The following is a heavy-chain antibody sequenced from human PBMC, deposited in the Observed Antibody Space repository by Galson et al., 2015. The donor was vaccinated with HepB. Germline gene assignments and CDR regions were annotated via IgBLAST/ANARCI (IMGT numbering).Heavy chain of an antibody. CDR3: ARDVSGGASSGHWFDP. J-gene: IGHJ5*02. V-gene: IGHV3-33*01. Sequence: SLRLSCAASGFIFNTSGMHWDRQAPGTGLEWVAVLWYDGSYTYYADSMKGRFTISRDDSKNTLYLQMNSLRAEDTAVYYCARDVSGGASSGHWFDPWGQGTLVTVSS. CDR1: GFIFNTSG. D-gene: IGHD3-10*01. CDR2: LWYDGSYT.